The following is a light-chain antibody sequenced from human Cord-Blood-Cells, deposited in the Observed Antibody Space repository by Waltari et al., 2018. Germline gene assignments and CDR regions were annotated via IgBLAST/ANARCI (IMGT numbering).Light chain of an antibody. CDR1: SSDVGGYNY. CDR2: EVS. J-gene: IGLJ1*01. Sequence: QSALTQPASVSGSPAQSITISCTGTSSDVGGYNYVSLYQQHPGKAPKLMIYEVSNRPSGVSNRFSGSKSGNTASLTISGLQAEDEADYYCSSYTSSSTLYVFGTGTKVTVL. V-gene: IGLV2-14*01. CDR3: SSYTSSSTLYV.